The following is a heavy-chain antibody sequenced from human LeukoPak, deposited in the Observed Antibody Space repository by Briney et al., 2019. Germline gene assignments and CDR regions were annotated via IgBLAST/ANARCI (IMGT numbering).Heavy chain of an antibody. CDR3: ARGLWSSGWEFDP. J-gene: IGHJ5*02. Sequence: ASVKVSCKASGYTFTSYDINWVRQATGQGLEWMGGMNPNSGNTGYAQKFQGRVTMTRNTSISTAYMELSSLRSEDTAVYYCARGLWSSGWEFDPWGQGTLVTVSS. CDR2: MNPNSGNT. D-gene: IGHD6-19*01. V-gene: IGHV1-8*01. CDR1: GYTFTSYD.